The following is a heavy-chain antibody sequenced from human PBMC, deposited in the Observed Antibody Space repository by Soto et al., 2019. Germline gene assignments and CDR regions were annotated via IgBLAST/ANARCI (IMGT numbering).Heavy chain of an antibody. CDR3: ARDRGEGFLEWLPYHLDP. V-gene: IGHV3-21*01. D-gene: IGHD3-3*01. Sequence: GGSLRLSCAASGFTFSSYSMNWVRQAPGKGLEWVSSISSSSSYIYYADSVKGRFTISRDNAKNSLYLQMNSLRAEDTAVYYCARDRGEGFLEWLPYHLDPLGQGTLVTVYS. CDR1: GFTFSSYS. CDR2: ISSSSSYI. J-gene: IGHJ5*02.